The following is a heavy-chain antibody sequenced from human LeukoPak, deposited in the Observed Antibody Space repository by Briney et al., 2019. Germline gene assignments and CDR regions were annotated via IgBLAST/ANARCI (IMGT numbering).Heavy chain of an antibody. CDR1: GFTFSSYA. CDR3: AKDVVPAVSPEHGMDV. J-gene: IGHJ6*02. CDR2: ISGSGGST. Sequence: GGSLRLSCAASGFTFSSYAMSWVRQAPGKGLEWVSAISGSGGSTYSAASVKGRFTISRDNSKNTLYLQMNSLRAEDTAVYYCAKDVVPAVSPEHGMDVWGQGTTVTVSS. D-gene: IGHD2-2*01. V-gene: IGHV3-23*01.